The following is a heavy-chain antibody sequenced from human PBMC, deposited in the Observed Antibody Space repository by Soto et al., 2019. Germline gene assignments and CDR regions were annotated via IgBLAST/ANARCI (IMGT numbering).Heavy chain of an antibody. V-gene: IGHV3-33*01. Sequence: PGGSLRLSCAASGFTFSSYGMHWVRQAPGKGLEWVAVIWYDGSNKYYADSVKGRFTISRDNSKNTLYLQMNSLRAEDTAVYYCARDLGQGSGTWGGFDYWGQGTLVTVSS. D-gene: IGHD1-7*01. J-gene: IGHJ4*02. CDR1: GFTFSSYG. CDR3: ARDLGQGSGTWGGFDY. CDR2: IWYDGSNK.